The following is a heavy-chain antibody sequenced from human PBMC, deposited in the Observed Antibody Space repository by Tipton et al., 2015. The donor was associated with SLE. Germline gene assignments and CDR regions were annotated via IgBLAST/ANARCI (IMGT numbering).Heavy chain of an antibody. CDR2: IYYSGST. V-gene: IGHV4-59*11. J-gene: IGHJ4*02. D-gene: IGHD6-19*01. CDR3: VRDRNNGGWGD. CDR1: GGSISSHY. Sequence: TLSLTCTVSGGSISSHYWSWIRQPPGKGLEWIGDIYYSGSTNYNPSLKSRVTISVDKSKRQFSLKLISVTAADTAIYYCVRDRNNGGWGDWGQGTLVTVSS.